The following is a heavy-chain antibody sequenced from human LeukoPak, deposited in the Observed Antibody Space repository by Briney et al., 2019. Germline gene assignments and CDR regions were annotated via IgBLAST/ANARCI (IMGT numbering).Heavy chain of an antibody. CDR3: ARHWGLGYCSDGDCCPSDF. J-gene: IGHJ4*02. CDR2: INLSGST. V-gene: IGHV4-59*08. Sequence: PSETLSLTCTVSGASISSYDWSWIRQSPGKGLEWIGYINLSGSTYYNPSLKSRATISVDTSKNQFSLRLSSVTAADTAVYYCARHWGLGYCSDGDCCPSDFWGRGILVTVSS. CDR1: GASISSYD. D-gene: IGHD2-15*01.